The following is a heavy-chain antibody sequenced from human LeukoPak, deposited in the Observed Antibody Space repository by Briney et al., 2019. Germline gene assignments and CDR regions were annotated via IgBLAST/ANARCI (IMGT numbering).Heavy chain of an antibody. Sequence: GGSLRLSCVASEFAFSTYEMNWVRQAPGKGLEWVSYISTGGSTVYYADSVKGRFTISRDDAKNSMYLQMDSLRAEDTAAYYCARSPANWNYASDCWGQGTLVTVSS. CDR2: ISTGGSTV. J-gene: IGHJ4*02. D-gene: IGHD1-7*01. CDR3: ARSPANWNYASDC. V-gene: IGHV3-48*03. CDR1: EFAFSTYE.